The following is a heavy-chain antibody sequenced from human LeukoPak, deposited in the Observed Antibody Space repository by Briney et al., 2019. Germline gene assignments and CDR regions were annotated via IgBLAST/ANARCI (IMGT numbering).Heavy chain of an antibody. J-gene: IGHJ5*02. D-gene: IGHD4-17*01. V-gene: IGHV4-30-2*01. Sequence: PSETLSLTCAVSGVSISSGDYSWRWIRQPPGKGLEWIGYIYHSGSTYYNPSLKSRVTISVDRSKNQFSLKLSSVTAADTAVYYCARDRTVTTQGWFDPWGQGTLVTVSS. CDR1: GVSISSGDYS. CDR3: ARDRTVTTQGWFDP. CDR2: IYHSGST.